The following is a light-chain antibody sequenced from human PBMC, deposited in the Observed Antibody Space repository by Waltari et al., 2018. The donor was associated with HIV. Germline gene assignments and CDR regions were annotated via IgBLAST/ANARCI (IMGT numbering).Light chain of an antibody. CDR1: QSLSSN. Sequence: EVVLTQSPATVSVSPGERATLSCRASQSLSSNLAWFQQRPGQAPRLLIYGASTRASGTSARFSGTGSGTEFTLTISSLQSEDFAVYYCQQYDYRPLTFGGGTKVEIK. J-gene: IGKJ4*01. CDR3: QQYDYRPLT. CDR2: GAS. V-gene: IGKV3-15*01.